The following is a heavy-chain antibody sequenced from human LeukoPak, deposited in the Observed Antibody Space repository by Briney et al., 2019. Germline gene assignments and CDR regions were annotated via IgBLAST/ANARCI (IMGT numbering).Heavy chain of an antibody. CDR2: ISSSGSTI. CDR3: ARADRPRGIAAALHPKRAFDI. Sequence: TGGSLRLSCVASGFTFSSYAMSWVRQAPGKGLEWVSYISSSGSTIYYADSVKGRFTISRDNAKNSLYLQMNSLRAEDTAVYYCARADRPRGIAAALHPKRAFDIWGQGTMVTVSS. CDR1: GFTFSSYA. J-gene: IGHJ3*02. D-gene: IGHD6-13*01. V-gene: IGHV3-48*04.